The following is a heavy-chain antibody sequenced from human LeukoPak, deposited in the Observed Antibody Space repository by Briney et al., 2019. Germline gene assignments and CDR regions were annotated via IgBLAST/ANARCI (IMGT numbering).Heavy chain of an antibody. CDR1: GGSISSYY. CDR2: IYYSGST. D-gene: IGHD4-11*01. J-gene: IGHJ4*02. Sequence: SETLSLTCTVSGGSISSYYWSWIRQPPGKGLEWIGYIYYSGSTNYNPSLKSRVTISVDTSKNQFSLKLSSVTAADTAVYYCARHLRRYSNYDYWAQGTLVTVSS. V-gene: IGHV4-59*08. CDR3: ARHLRRYSNYDY.